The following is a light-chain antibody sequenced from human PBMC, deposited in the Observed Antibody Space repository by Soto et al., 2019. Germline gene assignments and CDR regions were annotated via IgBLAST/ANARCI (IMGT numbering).Light chain of an antibody. Sequence: EIVLTQSPGTLSLSPGERATLSCRASQSIASSYLGWYQQKPGQAPRLLISGASSRATGIPDRFSGSGSGTDFTLSISRLEPEDFAVYYCQHYGTSPFTFGPGTKVEIK. CDR3: QHYGTSPFT. J-gene: IGKJ3*01. CDR2: GAS. CDR1: QSIASSY. V-gene: IGKV3-20*01.